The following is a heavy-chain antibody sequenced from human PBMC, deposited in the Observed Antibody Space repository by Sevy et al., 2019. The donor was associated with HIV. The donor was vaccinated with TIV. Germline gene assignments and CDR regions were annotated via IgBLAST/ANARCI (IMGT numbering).Heavy chain of an antibody. CDR2: ITDSGGST. D-gene: IGHD3-16*01. J-gene: IGHJ4*01. V-gene: IGHV3-23*01. CDR3: AKNMAVYDYEGFDQ. Sequence: GGYLRLSCAASGFTFSSYGMSWVRQAPGKGLEWVSGITDSGGSTFYTDSVKGRFTISRDYSKNTLYLQMNSLRAEDMAVYYCAKNMAVYDYEGFDQWGQGTLVTVSS. CDR1: GFTFSSYG.